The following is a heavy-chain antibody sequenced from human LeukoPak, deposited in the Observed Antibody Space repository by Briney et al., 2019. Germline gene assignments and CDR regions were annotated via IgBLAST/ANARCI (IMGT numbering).Heavy chain of an antibody. CDR1: GFTFGDYA. J-gene: IGHJ3*02. CDR2: IRSKAYGGTT. CDR3: TRDLWGTTVVTLVAPPPDAFDI. D-gene: IGHD4-23*01. Sequence: GGSLRLSCTASGFTFGDYAMSWVRQAPGKGLEWVGFIRSKAYGGTTEYAASVKGRFTISRDDSKSIAYLQMNSLKTEDTAVYYCTRDLWGTTVVTLVAPPPDAFDIWGQGTMVTVSS. V-gene: IGHV3-49*04.